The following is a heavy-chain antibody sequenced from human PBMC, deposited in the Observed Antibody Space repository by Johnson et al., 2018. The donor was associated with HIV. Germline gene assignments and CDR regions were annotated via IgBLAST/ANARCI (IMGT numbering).Heavy chain of an antibody. Sequence: VQLVESGGGVVRPGGSLRLSCAASGFTFSSYTPHWVRQAPGKGLEYVSAIRSHGGSTYYANSVTGRFTIARYNSKNTLYLQMNSLRAEDTAVYYCARDGGIGSTREDAFDIWGQGTMVTVSS. CDR1: GFTFSSYT. V-gene: IGHV3-64*01. J-gene: IGHJ3*02. CDR3: ARDGGIGSTREDAFDI. D-gene: IGHD2-2*01. CDR2: IRSHGGST.